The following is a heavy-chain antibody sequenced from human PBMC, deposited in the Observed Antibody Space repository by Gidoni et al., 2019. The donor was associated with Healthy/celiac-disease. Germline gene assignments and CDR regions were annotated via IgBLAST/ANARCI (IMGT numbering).Heavy chain of an antibody. CDR1: GFTFSSYS. Sequence: EVQLVESGGGLVKPGGSLRLYCAASGFTFSSYSMNWVRQAPGKGLEWVSSISSSSSYIYYADSVKGRFTISRDNAKNSLYLQMNSLRAEDTAVYYCARATVTTPTDYWGQGTLVTVSS. CDR2: ISSSSSYI. J-gene: IGHJ4*02. CDR3: ARATVTTPTDY. D-gene: IGHD4-17*01. V-gene: IGHV3-21*01.